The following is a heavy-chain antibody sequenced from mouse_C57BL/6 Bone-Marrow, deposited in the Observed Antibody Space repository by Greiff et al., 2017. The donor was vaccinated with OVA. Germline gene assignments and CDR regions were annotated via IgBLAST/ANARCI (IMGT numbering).Heavy chain of an antibody. CDR3: ARPYYSNYEAMEY. V-gene: IGHV1-72*01. J-gene: IGHJ4*01. D-gene: IGHD2-5*01. Sequence: QVQLQQPGAELVKPGASVQLSCTASGYTFTRYWMHWVKQRPGRGLEWIGRIDPNSGGTKYNEKFKSKATLTVDKPSSTAYRQLSSLTAEDSAVYYCARPYYSNYEAMEYWGKGTSVTVAS. CDR2: IDPNSGGT. CDR1: GYTFTRYW.